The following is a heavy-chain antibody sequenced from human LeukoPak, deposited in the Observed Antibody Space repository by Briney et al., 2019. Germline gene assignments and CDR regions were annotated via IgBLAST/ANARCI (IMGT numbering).Heavy chain of an antibody. CDR3: AREDTAMVNYYGMDV. D-gene: IGHD5-18*01. Sequence: GGSLRLSCAASGFTFSSYSMNWVRQAPGKGLEWVSSISSSSYIYYADSVKGRFIISRDNAKNSLYLQMNSLRAEDTAVYYCAREDTAMVNYYGMDVWGQGTTVTVSS. CDR2: ISSSSYI. J-gene: IGHJ6*02. V-gene: IGHV3-21*01. CDR1: GFTFSSYS.